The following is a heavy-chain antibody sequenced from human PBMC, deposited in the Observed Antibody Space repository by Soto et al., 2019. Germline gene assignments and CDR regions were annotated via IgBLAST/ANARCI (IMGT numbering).Heavy chain of an antibody. CDR1: GGSISSYY. CDR3: ARGFDQVYRKEDILTGYYISWFDP. Sequence: SETLSLTCTVSGGSISSYYWSWIRQPPGKGLEWIGYIYYSGSTNYNPSLKSRVTISVDTSKNQFSLKLSSVTAADTAVYYCARGFDQVYRKEDILTGYYISWFDPWGQGTLVTVSS. CDR2: IYYSGST. J-gene: IGHJ5*02. V-gene: IGHV4-59*01. D-gene: IGHD3-9*01.